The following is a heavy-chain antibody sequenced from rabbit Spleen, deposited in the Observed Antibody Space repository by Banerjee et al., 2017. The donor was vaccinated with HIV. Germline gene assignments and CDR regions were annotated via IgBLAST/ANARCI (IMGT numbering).Heavy chain of an antibody. V-gene: IGHV1S40*01. CDR2: IYGGSSGST. Sequence: QSLEESGGDLVKPGASLTLTCTASGFSFSSSYYICWVRQAPGKGLECIACIYGGSSGSTYYASWAKGRFTISKTSSTTVTLQMTSLTAADTATYFCARDIVVAYGGWSYLWGLWGPGTLVTVS. J-gene: IGHJ4*01. D-gene: IGHD8-1*01. CDR3: ARDIVVAYGGWSYLWGL. CDR1: GFSFSSSYY.